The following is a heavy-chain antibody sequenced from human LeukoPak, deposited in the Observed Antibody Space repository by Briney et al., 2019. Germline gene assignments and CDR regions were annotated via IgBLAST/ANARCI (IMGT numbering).Heavy chain of an antibody. D-gene: IGHD6-19*01. CDR2: IYHSGST. J-gene: IGHJ3*02. CDR3: ARAIAVVEGAFDI. V-gene: IGHV4-30-2*01. Sequence: SETLSLTCTVSGGSISSGGYYWSWIRQPPGKGLEWIGYIYHSGSTYYNPSLKSRVTISVDRSKNQFSLKLSSVTAADTAVYYCARAIAVVEGAFDIWGQGTMVTVSS. CDR1: GGSISSGGYY.